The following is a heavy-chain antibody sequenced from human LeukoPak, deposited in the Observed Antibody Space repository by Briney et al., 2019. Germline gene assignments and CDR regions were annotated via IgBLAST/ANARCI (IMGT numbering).Heavy chain of an antibody. CDR2: ISGSGGST. D-gene: IGHD6-19*01. J-gene: IGHJ4*02. Sequence: GGSLRLSCAASGFTFSSYAMSWVRQAPGKGLEWVSAISGSGGSTYYADSVKGRFTISRDNSKNTLYLQVNSLRAEDTAVYYCARLGRGWYADYWGQGTLVTVSS. CDR1: GFTFSSYA. V-gene: IGHV3-23*01. CDR3: ARLGRGWYADY.